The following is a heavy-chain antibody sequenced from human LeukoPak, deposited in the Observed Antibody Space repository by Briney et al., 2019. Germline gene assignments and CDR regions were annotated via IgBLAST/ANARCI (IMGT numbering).Heavy chain of an antibody. CDR3: ARGSEWLRLPENDY. CDR2: ISGSGGST. D-gene: IGHD5-12*01. Sequence: PGGSLRLSCAASGFTFSSYAMSWVRQAPGKGLEWVSAISGSGGSTYYADSVKGRFTISRDNSKNTLYLQMNSLRAEDTAVYYCARGSEWLRLPENDYWGQGTLVIVSA. CDR1: GFTFSSYA. V-gene: IGHV3-23*01. J-gene: IGHJ4*02.